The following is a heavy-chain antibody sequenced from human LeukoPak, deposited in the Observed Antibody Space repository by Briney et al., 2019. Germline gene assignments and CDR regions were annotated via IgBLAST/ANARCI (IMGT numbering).Heavy chain of an antibody. D-gene: IGHD1-26*01. Sequence: PGGSLRLSCAASEFSVGSNYMTWVRQAPGKGLEWVSLIYSGGSTYYADSVKGRFTISRDNSKNTLYLQMNSLRAEDTAVYYCAKAGGSYRIDYWGQGTLVTVSS. CDR2: IYSGGST. CDR1: EFSVGSNY. V-gene: IGHV3-66*01. J-gene: IGHJ4*02. CDR3: AKAGGSYRIDY.